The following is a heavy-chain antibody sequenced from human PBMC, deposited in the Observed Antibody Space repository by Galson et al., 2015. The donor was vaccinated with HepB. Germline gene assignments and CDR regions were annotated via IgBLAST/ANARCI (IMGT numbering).Heavy chain of an antibody. CDR2: IGGSGGNT. J-gene: IGHJ4*02. CDR3: AKMPYDSRRVPFDS. V-gene: IGHV3-23*01. Sequence: SLRLSCAASGFSFSNYAMSWVRQAPGKGLECVSPIGGSGGNTYYADSVKGRFTISRDNSKNTLYLQMSSLRAEDTAIYYCAKMPYDSRRVPFDSWGQGTQVTVSS. CDR1: GFSFSNYA. D-gene: IGHD3-3*01.